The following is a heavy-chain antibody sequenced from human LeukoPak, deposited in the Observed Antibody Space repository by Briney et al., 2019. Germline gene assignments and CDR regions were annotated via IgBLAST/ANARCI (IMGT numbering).Heavy chain of an antibody. CDR2: VYYSGNT. V-gene: IGHV4-59*01. CDR1: GGSMSIYY. Sequence: PSETLSLTCSVAGGSMSIYYWSWIRQPPGKGLEWLGYVYYSGNTNYNPSLKSRVTISVDTSKKQFSLKLSSATAADTAVYYCARVLDLSKRGLDAFDIWGQGTMVTVSS. CDR3: ARVLDLSKRGLDAFDI. D-gene: IGHD3-16*01. J-gene: IGHJ3*02.